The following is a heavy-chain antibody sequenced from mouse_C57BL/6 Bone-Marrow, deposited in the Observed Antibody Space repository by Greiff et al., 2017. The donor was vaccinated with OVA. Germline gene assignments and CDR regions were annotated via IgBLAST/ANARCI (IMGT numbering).Heavy chain of an antibody. V-gene: IGHV14-4*01. CDR1: GFNIKDDY. CDR3: TRGEGLR. J-gene: IGHJ4*01. D-gene: IGHD2-4*01. CDR2: IDPENGDT. Sequence: VQLQQSGAELVRPGASVKLSCTASGFNIKDDYMYWVKQRPEQGLEWIGWIDPENGDTEYASKFQGKATITADTSSSTAYMELRSLTSEDSAVYYCTRGEGLRWGQGTSVTVSS.